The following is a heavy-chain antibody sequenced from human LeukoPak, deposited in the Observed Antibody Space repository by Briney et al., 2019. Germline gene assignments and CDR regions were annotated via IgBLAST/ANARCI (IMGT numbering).Heavy chain of an antibody. CDR3: ARDDESGSAFDY. D-gene: IGHD1-26*01. Sequence: ASVTVSCKTSGYTLTAYYMHWVRQAPGQGPEWMGWINPNSGGTNSAQKFQGRVTMTRDTSISTYYIELSSLGSDDTAVYYCARDDESGSAFDYWGQGTLVTVSS. CDR2: INPNSGGT. V-gene: IGHV1-2*02. J-gene: IGHJ4*02. CDR1: GYTLTAYY.